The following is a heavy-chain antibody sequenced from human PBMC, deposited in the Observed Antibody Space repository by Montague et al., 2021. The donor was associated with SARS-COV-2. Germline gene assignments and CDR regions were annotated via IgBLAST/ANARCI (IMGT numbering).Heavy chain of an antibody. D-gene: IGHD2-2*01. CDR1: GGSFSGYY. Sequence: SETLSLTCAVYGGSFSGYYWSWIRQPPGKGLEWIGEINHSGSTNYNPSLKSRVPISVETSKNQFSLKLSSVTAADTAVSYCARVRAVPAAMRIFSLGGSYYGMDVWGQGTTVTVSS. V-gene: IGHV4-34*01. CDR3: ARVRAVPAAMRIFSLGGSYYGMDV. CDR2: INHSGST. J-gene: IGHJ6*02.